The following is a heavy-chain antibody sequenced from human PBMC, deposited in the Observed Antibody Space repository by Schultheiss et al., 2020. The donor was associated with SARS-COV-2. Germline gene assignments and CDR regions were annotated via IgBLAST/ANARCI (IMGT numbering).Heavy chain of an antibody. Sequence: GGSLRLSCAASGFTFSSSWMHWVCQAPEKGLEWVSAISGSGGSTYYADSVKGRFTISRDNSKNTLYLQMNSLRAEDTAVYYCAKDWPRITMIVVANDYWGQGTLVTVSS. J-gene: IGHJ4*02. D-gene: IGHD3-22*01. V-gene: IGHV3-23*01. CDR2: ISGSGGST. CDR1: GFTFSSSW. CDR3: AKDWPRITMIVVANDY.